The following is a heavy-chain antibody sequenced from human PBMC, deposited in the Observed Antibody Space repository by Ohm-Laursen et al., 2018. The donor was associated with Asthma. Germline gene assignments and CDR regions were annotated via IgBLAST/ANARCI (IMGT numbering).Heavy chain of an antibody. CDR1: GFTFSSYA. J-gene: IGHJ4*02. CDR2: IYSGAST. D-gene: IGHD1-7*01. Sequence: SLSLSCAASGFTFSSYAMHWVHQAPGKGLEWVSLIYSGASTSYADSVKGRFTISRDNSKNTLYLQMSSLRAEDTAVYYCARDGGITGTDSFDYWGQGTLVTVSS. V-gene: IGHV3-53*01. CDR3: ARDGGITGTDSFDY.